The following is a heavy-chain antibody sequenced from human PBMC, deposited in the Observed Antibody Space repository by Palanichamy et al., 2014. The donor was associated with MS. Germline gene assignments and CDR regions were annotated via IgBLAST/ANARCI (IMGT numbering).Heavy chain of an antibody. CDR2: IKSKTDGGTT. J-gene: IGHJ4*02. Sequence: EVQLVESGGGLVRPGGSLRLSCAASGFTFSNAWMNWVRQAPGKGLEWVGRIKSKTDGGTTDYAAPVKGRFTISRDDSKNTLYLQMNSLKTEDTAVYYCTTDPPAYCDGDCYLGGQGTLVTVSS. CDR3: TTDPPAYCDGDCYL. CDR1: GFTFSNAW. V-gene: IGHV3-15*07. D-gene: IGHD2-21*02.